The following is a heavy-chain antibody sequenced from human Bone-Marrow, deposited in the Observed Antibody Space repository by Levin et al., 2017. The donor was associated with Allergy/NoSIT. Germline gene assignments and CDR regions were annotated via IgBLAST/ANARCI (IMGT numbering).Heavy chain of an antibody. CDR3: AGYTAGEH. V-gene: IGHV3-66*01. J-gene: IGHJ4*02. CDR2: IYSGGNT. D-gene: IGHD5-18*01. CDR1: GFTVYNNY. Sequence: GESLKISCAASGFTVYNNYMTWVRQAPGKGLEWVSLIYSGGNTRYADSLKGRFTISRDKSKNTLYLQMNSLRVEDTAVYYCAGYTAGEHWGQGALVIVSS.